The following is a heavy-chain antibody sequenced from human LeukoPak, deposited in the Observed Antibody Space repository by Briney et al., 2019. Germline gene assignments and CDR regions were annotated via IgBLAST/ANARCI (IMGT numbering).Heavy chain of an antibody. J-gene: IGHJ6*02. CDR2: MNPNSGDT. CDR1: GYSFTSYD. D-gene: IGHD3-16*01. CDR3: ARGQGGLYYYYAMDV. Sequence: ASVKVSCQVSGYSFTSYDINWVRQPPGQGLEGMGWMNPNSGDTAYTQRCQSRDTMTRNTSRSTAYRELSSLRSEQTAVYYCARGQGGLYYYYAMDVWGQGPTVTVSS. V-gene: IGHV1-8*01.